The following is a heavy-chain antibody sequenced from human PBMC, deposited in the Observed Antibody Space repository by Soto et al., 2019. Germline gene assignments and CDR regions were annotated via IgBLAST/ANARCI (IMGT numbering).Heavy chain of an antibody. Sequence: PSETLSLTCTVSGGSISSYYWSWIRQPPGKGLEWIGYIYYTGSTNYNPSLKSRLTMSVITSRNQFSLKLSSVTAADAAVYYCARGLGYCSDGSCLYYYYMDVWGKGTTVTVSS. CDR1: GGSISSYY. J-gene: IGHJ6*03. CDR2: IYYTGST. V-gene: IGHV4-59*01. CDR3: ARGLGYCSDGSCLYYYYMDV. D-gene: IGHD2-15*01.